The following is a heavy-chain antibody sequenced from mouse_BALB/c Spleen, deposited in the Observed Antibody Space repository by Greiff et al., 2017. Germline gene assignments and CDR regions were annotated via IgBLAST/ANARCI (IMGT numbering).Heavy chain of an antibody. J-gene: IGHJ2*01. V-gene: IGHV5-6-5*01. CDR3: ATYDYVGY. D-gene: IGHD2-4*01. CDR1: GFTFSSYA. Sequence: EVQRVESGGGLVKPGGSLKLSCAASGFTFSSYAMSWVRQTPEKRLEWVASISSGGSTYYPDSVKGRFTISRDNARNILYLQMSSLRSEDTAMYYCATYDYVGYWGQGTTLTVSS. CDR2: ISSGGST.